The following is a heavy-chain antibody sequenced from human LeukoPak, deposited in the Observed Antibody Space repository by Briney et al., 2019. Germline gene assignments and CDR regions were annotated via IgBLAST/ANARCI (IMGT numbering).Heavy chain of an antibody. V-gene: IGHV3-11*04. Sequence: PGGSLRLSCAASGFTFSGYYMRWIRQAPGKGLEWVSYISSSGSTIYYADSVKGRFTISRDNAKNSLYLQMNSLRAEDTAVYYCVRDPACGGGWYGYFDYWGQGTLVTVSS. D-gene: IGHD2-15*01. CDR2: ISSSGSTI. CDR1: GFTFSGYY. J-gene: IGHJ4*02. CDR3: VRDPACGGGWYGYFDY.